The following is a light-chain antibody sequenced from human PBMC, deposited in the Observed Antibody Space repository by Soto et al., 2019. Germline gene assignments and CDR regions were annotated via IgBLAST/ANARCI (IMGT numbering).Light chain of an antibody. CDR3: LQSYTFPFT. J-gene: IGKJ3*01. V-gene: IGKV1-39*01. Sequence: DIQMTQSPFSLSASVGDTVTLTFRASQDISNYLNWLQQKPGKAPKLLIYAASTLQTGVPSRFSGSESGTAFTLTISSLQPEDFAIYFCLQSYTFPFTFGPGTRVDIK. CDR2: AAS. CDR1: QDISNY.